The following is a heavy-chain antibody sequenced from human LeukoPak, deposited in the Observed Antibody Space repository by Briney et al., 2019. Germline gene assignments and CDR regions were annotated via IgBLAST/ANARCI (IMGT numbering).Heavy chain of an antibody. CDR3: ARPTTVTRFTLGY. J-gene: IGHJ4*02. V-gene: IGHV4-34*01. D-gene: IGHD4-17*01. CDR2: INHSGST. Sequence: SETLSLTCAVYGGSFSGYYWSWIRQPPGKGLEWIGEINHSGSTNYNPSLKSRVTISVDTSKNQFSLKLSSVTAADTAVYYCARPTTVTRFTLGYWGQGTLVTVSS. CDR1: GGSFSGYY.